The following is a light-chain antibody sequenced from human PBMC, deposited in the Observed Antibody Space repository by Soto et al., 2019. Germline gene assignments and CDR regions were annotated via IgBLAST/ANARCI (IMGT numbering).Light chain of an antibody. Sequence: EIVLTQSPATLSLSAGERATLSCRASQSVSSYLAWYQQKPGQAPRLLIYDASNRATGIPARFSGRGSGTDFTLTISSLEPEDFAVYYCQQRSNWPPITFGQGTRLEIK. CDR3: QQRSNWPPIT. J-gene: IGKJ5*01. CDR1: QSVSSY. V-gene: IGKV3-11*01. CDR2: DAS.